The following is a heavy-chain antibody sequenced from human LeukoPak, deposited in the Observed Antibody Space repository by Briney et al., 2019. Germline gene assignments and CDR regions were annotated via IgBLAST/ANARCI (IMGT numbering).Heavy chain of an antibody. CDR3: ASSGSSGRIYY. V-gene: IGHV4-61*05. D-gene: IGHD3-10*01. Sequence: PSETLSLTCTVSGGSISSNNYYWGWIRQPPGKGLEWIGYIYYSGSTNYNPSLKSRVTISVDTSKKQFSLKLSSVTAADTAVYYCASSGSSGRIYYWGQGTLVTVSS. J-gene: IGHJ4*02. CDR1: GGSISSNNYY. CDR2: IYYSGST.